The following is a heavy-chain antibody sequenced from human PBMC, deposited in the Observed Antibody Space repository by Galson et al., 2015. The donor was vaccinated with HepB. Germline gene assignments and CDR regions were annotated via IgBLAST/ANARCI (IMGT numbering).Heavy chain of an antibody. CDR3: AKVPRIEDCSSTSCYGLGDY. Sequence: SLRLSCAASGFTFSSYAMSWVRQAPGKGLEWVSAISGSGGSTYYADSVKGRFTISRDNSKNTLYLQMNSLRAEDTAVYYCAKVPRIEDCSSTSCYGLGDYWGQGTLVTVSS. J-gene: IGHJ4*02. D-gene: IGHD2-2*01. CDR1: GFTFSSYA. V-gene: IGHV3-23*01. CDR2: ISGSGGST.